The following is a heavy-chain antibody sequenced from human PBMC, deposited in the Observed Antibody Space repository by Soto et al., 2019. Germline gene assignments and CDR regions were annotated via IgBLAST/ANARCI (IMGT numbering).Heavy chain of an antibody. V-gene: IGHV3-74*02. D-gene: IGHD2-15*01. CDR3: ARGDCVGGTCYSLAGSFYYYMDV. J-gene: IGHJ6*03. CDR1: GFTFSNYW. Sequence: EVQLVESGGGLVQPGGSLRLSCAASGFTFSNYWMYWVRQAPGKGLEWVSRINSDGSVSSYADSVKGRLTISRDNVKNTLYLQMDSLRAEDTALYYCARGDCVGGTCYSLAGSFYYYMDVWGKGTTVNVFS. CDR2: INSDGSVS.